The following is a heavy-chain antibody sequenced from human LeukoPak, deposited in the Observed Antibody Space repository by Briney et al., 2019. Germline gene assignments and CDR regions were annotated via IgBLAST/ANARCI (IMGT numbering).Heavy chain of an antibody. Sequence: GGSLRLSCAASGFTFSNFWMHWVRQAPGKGLVWVSHINTDGTGTTYGDSAKGRFSVSRDNAKNTLYLQMNSLRAEDTAVYYCAKDLPFTYYFDYWGQGTLVTVSS. CDR1: GFTFSNFW. CDR2: INTDGTGT. J-gene: IGHJ4*02. D-gene: IGHD2/OR15-2a*01. V-gene: IGHV3-74*01. CDR3: AKDLPFTYYFDY.